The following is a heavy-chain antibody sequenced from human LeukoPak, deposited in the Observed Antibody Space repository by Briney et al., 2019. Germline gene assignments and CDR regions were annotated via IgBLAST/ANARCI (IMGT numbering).Heavy chain of an antibody. J-gene: IGHJ6*03. V-gene: IGHV3-23*01. CDR3: AKLYVLPVYYMDV. CDR2: ISGSGGST. CDR1: GFTFSSYA. D-gene: IGHD3-10*02. Sequence: PGGSLRLSCAASGFTFSSYAMSWVRQAPGKGLEWVSAISGSGGSTYYADSVKGRFTISRDSSKNTLYLQMNSLRAEDTAVYYCAKLYVLPVYYMDVWGKGTTVTVSS.